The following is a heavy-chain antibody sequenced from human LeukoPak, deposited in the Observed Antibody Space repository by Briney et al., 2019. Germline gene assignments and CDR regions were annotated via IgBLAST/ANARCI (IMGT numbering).Heavy chain of an antibody. V-gene: IGHV4-31*03. D-gene: IGHD1-14*01. CDR3: ARARMGPVPFDS. Sequence: SQTLSLTCSVSGASITSGAYYWSWLRQHPEKGLEWIGYIADIATKFYNPSFKSRVSISMDPSKNLFSLSLTSLTAADTAFYYCARARMGPVPFDSWGQGILVTVSS. CDR2: IADIATK. CDR1: GASITSGAYY. J-gene: IGHJ4*02.